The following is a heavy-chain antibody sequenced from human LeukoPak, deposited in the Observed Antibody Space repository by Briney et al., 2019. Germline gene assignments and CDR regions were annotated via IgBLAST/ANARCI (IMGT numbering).Heavy chain of an antibody. CDR1: GFTFSSYE. D-gene: IGHD3-22*01. Sequence: PAGGSLRLSCAASGFTFSSYEMNWVRQAPGKGLEWVSYISSSGSTIYYADSVKGRFTISRDNSKNTLYLQMNSLRAEDTAVYYCARDMNYYDSSGYYYLWGPFDYWGQGTLVTVSS. J-gene: IGHJ4*02. CDR3: ARDMNYYDSSGYYYLWGPFDY. V-gene: IGHV3-48*03. CDR2: ISSSGSTI.